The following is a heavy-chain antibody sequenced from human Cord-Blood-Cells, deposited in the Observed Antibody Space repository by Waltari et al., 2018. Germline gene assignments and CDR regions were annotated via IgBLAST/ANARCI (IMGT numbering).Heavy chain of an antibody. CDR2: MNPNSGNT. D-gene: IGHD6-6*01. J-gene: IGHJ4*02. V-gene: IGHV1-8*01. CDR1: GYTFTSYD. Sequence: QVQLVQSGAEVKKPGASVKVSCKASGYTFTSYDLNCVRQATGQGLEWMGWMNPNSGNTGYAQKFQGRVTMTRNTSISTAYMELSSLRSEDTAVYYCARGMLKQLDFDYWGQGTLVTVSS. CDR3: ARGMLKQLDFDY.